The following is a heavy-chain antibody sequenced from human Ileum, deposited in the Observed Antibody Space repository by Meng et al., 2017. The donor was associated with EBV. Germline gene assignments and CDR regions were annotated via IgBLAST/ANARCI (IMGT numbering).Heavy chain of an antibody. CDR2: IRNKTNGGTA. D-gene: IGHD6-19*01. CDR3: TTGKQWLVP. CDR1: GFPFTNAW. Sequence: QLVESGGGLVKPGGSLSLACAASGFPFTNAWMSWVRQAPGKGLEWVGRIRNKTNGGTADYAAPVKGRFSISRDDSKNTLYLQMNSLKIEDTAMYYCTTGKQWLVPWGQGTLVTVSS. J-gene: IGHJ5*02. V-gene: IGHV3-15*01.